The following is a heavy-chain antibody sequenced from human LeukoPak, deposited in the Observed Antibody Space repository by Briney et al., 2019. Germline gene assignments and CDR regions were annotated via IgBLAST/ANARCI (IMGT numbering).Heavy chain of an antibody. V-gene: IGHV3-21*01. D-gene: IGHD2-2*01. Sequence: GGSLRLSCAASGFIFSRYSMNWVRQAPGKGLEWVSSISSSSNHIYYADSVKGRFTISRDNAKKSLYLQMNSLRAEDTAVYYCARAPLHLAMYHYFDYWGQGTLVTVSS. CDR3: ARAPLHLAMYHYFDY. CDR2: ISSSSNHI. J-gene: IGHJ4*02. CDR1: GFIFSRYS.